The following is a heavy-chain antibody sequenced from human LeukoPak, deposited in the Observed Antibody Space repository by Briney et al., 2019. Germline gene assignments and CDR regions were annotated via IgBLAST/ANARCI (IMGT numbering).Heavy chain of an antibody. Sequence: PGGSLRLSCAASGFTFSTYSMNWIRQPPGKGLEWIGSIYYSGSTYYNPSLKSRVTISVDTSKNQFSLKLSSVTAADTAVYYCAREYDFWSGYQGNWFDPWGQGTLVTVSS. D-gene: IGHD3-3*01. CDR3: AREYDFWSGYQGNWFDP. J-gene: IGHJ5*02. CDR1: GFTFSTYS. CDR2: IYYSGST. V-gene: IGHV4-39*07.